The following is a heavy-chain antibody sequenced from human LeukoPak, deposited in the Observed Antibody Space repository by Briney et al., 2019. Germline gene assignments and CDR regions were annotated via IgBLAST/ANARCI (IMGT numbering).Heavy chain of an antibody. CDR2: ISGSGGST. J-gene: IGHJ6*02. CDR1: GFTFSSYA. V-gene: IGHV3-23*01. CDR3: AREGSHYYGMDV. Sequence: PGGSLRLSCAASGFTFSSYAMSWVRQAPGKGLEWVSAISGSGGSTYYADSVKGRFTISRDNAKNSLYVQMNSLRAEDTGVYYCAREGSHYYGMDVWGQGATVTVSS.